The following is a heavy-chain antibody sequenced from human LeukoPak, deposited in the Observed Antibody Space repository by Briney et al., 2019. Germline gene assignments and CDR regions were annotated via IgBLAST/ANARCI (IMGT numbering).Heavy chain of an antibody. CDR2: IYYSGST. D-gene: IGHD1-26*01. CDR1: GGSISSSSYY. CDR3: ASGLGRGYYYYGMDV. J-gene: IGHJ6*02. Sequence: PSETLSLTCTVSGGSISSSSYYWGWIRQPPGKGLEWIGSIYYSGSTYYNPSLKSRVTISVDTSKNQFSLKLSSVTAADTAVYYCASGLGRGYYYYGMDVWGQGTTVTVSS. V-gene: IGHV4-39*07.